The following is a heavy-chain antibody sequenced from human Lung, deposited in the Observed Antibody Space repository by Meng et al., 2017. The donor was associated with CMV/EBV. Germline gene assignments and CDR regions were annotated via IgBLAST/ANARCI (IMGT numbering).Heavy chain of an antibody. CDR3: ARGRVSYSSSSSLNY. D-gene: IGHD6-6*01. V-gene: IGHV1-18*01. CDR2: INPDNGNT. Sequence: QVQLVQFGGEWKRPGASVKAACKSSGYTFKRYAITWVRQAPGQGLEWMGWINPDNGNTDHAQNLQARLTMTTDTSTSTVYMELGSLRSDDTAVYYRARGRVSYSSSSSLNYWGQGTLVTVSS. CDR1: GYTFKRYA. J-gene: IGHJ4*02.